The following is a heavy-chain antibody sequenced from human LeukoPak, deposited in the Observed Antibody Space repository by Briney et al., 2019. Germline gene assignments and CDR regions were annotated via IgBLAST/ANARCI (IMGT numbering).Heavy chain of an antibody. V-gene: IGHV3-7*01. CDR1: GFTFSSYW. CDR3: ARDPRSTAVPFDY. D-gene: IGHD2-2*01. CDR2: IKQDGSEK. J-gene: IGHJ4*02. Sequence: PGGSLRLSCAASGFTFSSYWMHWVRQAPGKGLEWVGNIKQDGSEKYYVDSVKGRFTISRDNAKNSLYLQMNSLRAEDTAVYYCARDPRSTAVPFDYWGQGTLVTVSS.